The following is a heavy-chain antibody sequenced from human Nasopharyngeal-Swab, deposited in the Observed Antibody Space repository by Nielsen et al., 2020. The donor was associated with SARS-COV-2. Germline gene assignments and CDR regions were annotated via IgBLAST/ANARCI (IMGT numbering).Heavy chain of an antibody. Sequence: SCAASLFSFSTYWMTWVRQAPGKGLEWVANIKQDGSEKYYVDSVKGRFTVSRDNPKNLLYLQVNSLRAEDTAVYYCARQGVFVPAYFHQYYMDVWGKGTTVTVSS. CDR1: LFSFSTYW. D-gene: IGHD3-16*02. CDR3: ARQGVFVPAYFHQYYMDV. CDR2: IKQDGSEK. J-gene: IGHJ6*03. V-gene: IGHV3-7*03.